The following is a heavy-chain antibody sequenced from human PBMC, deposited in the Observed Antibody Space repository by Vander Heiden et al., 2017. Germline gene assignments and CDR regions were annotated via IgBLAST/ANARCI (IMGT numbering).Heavy chain of an antibody. V-gene: IGHV1-8*01. J-gene: IGHJ4*02. Sequence: LLRSRPEMKKPGASLQVSCKASGSTFTSDDINWVRQDTGQGLEWMGWMNPNSGNTGYAQKCQGRVTMTRNTSISTAYIAVSSMRSANTAVDHCAGGVERATILEVFDYWGQGTLVTVFS. D-gene: IGHD3-3*01. CDR3: AGGVERATILEVFDY. CDR1: GSTFTSDD. CDR2: MNPNSGNT.